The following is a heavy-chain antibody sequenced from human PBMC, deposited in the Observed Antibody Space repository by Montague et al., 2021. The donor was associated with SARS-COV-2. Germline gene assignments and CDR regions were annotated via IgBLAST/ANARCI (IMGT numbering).Heavy chain of an antibody. Sequence: SLRLSCAASGFTSSSYGMHWVRQAPGKGLEWVAVIWYDGSNKYYADSVKGRFTISRDNSKNTLYLQMNSLRAEDTAVYYCARDRVRAAAGTRYYFDYWGQGTLVTVSS. V-gene: IGHV3-33*01. CDR1: GFTSSSYG. CDR2: IWYDGSNK. J-gene: IGHJ4*02. D-gene: IGHD6-13*01. CDR3: ARDRVRAAAGTRYYFDY.